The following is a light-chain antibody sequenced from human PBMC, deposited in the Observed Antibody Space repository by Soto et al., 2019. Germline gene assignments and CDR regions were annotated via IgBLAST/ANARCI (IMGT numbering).Light chain of an antibody. CDR1: QGISNY. CDR2: AAG. J-gene: IGKJ3*01. V-gene: IGKV1-27*01. Sequence: DIQMTQSPSSLSASVGDRVTITCRASQGISNYLAWFQQNPGKVPKRLMYAAGTLKSGVTSRFSGSGSGTDFTLTISSLQPEDVATYYCQEYYSAPFTFGPGTKVDIK. CDR3: QEYYSAPFT.